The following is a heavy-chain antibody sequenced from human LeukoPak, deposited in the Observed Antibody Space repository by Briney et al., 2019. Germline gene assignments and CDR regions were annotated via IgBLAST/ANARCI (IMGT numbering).Heavy chain of an antibody. CDR1: GYTFTSYD. CDR3: ARGWNAVVVPAAIAAFDI. CDR2: MNPNSGNT. Sequence: GASVKVSCKASGYTFTSYDINWVRQATGQGLEWMGWMNPNSGNTGYAQKFQGRVTMTRNTYISTAYMELSSLRSEDTAVYYCARGWNAVVVPAAIAAFDIWGQGTMVTVSS. D-gene: IGHD2-2*02. V-gene: IGHV1-8*01. J-gene: IGHJ3*02.